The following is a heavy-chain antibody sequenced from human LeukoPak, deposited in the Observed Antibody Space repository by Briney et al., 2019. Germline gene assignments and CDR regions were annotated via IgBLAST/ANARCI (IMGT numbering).Heavy chain of an antibody. CDR1: GFTFRKYW. CDR2: IAANGNDK. CDR3: AREFFFQFDN. J-gene: IGHJ4*02. Sequence: GGSLRLSCAASGFTFRKYWMAWVRQAPGRGLEWVATIAANGNDKDYEDALQGRFTISRDNARNSLSLRIDSLRAEDTAQYYCAREFFFQFDNWGQGALFTVSS. V-gene: IGHV3-7*03.